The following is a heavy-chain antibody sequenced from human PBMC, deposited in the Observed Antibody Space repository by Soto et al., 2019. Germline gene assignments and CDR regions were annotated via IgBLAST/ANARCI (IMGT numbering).Heavy chain of an antibody. Sequence: GGSLRLSCAASGFIFSTYGMHWVRQAPGKGLEWLSVISYDGNNKYYADSVKGRFTISRDNSKSTLWLQMDSLRTEDTAVYYCAKDLLLTTITTVGDWGQGTLVTVSS. D-gene: IGHD4-17*01. CDR3: AKDLLLTTITTVGD. CDR2: ISYDGNNK. J-gene: IGHJ4*02. CDR1: GFIFSTYG. V-gene: IGHV3-30*18.